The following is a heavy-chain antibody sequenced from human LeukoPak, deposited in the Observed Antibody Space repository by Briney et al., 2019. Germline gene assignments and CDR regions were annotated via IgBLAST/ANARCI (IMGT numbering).Heavy chain of an antibody. CDR2: MRFDGKTK. J-gene: IGHJ6*02. D-gene: IGHD2-8*01. Sequence: GGSLRLSCAASGFLVNDYGMHWVRQAPGKGPEWVAAMRFDGKTKYYVDSVKGRFTISRDTSKNTLFLQMNSLRDEDTAMYYCAKDKGNQQLYALDVWGQGTTVSVSS. CDR1: GFLVNDYG. CDR3: AKDKGNQQLYALDV. V-gene: IGHV3-33*06.